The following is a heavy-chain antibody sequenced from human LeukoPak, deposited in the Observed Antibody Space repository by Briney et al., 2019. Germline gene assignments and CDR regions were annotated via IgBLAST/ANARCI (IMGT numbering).Heavy chain of an antibody. J-gene: IGHJ4*02. Sequence: PSETLSLTCTVSGDSINSGDYYWSWIRQSPGKGLEWIGYFRYSGSNYDNPSLKSRVRIVDTSRDQFSLKVTSVTAADTAVYFCARGRTIFGVLNEGPILDYWGQGILATVSA. D-gene: IGHD3-3*01. CDR3: ARGRTIFGVLNEGPILDY. CDR1: GDSINSGDYY. CDR2: FRYSGSN. V-gene: IGHV4-30-4*01.